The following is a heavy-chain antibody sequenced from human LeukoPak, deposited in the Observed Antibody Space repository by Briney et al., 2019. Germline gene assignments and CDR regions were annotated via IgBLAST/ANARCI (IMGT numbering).Heavy chain of an antibody. Sequence: PSETLSLTCAVYGGSLSGYYWSWIRQPPGKGLEWIGEINHSGSTNYNPSLKSRVTISVDTSKNQFSLKLSSVTAADTAVYYCARGQWLASYYYGMDVWGQGTTVTVSS. V-gene: IGHV4-34*01. J-gene: IGHJ6*02. CDR2: INHSGST. CDR1: GGSLSGYY. CDR3: ARGQWLASYYYGMDV. D-gene: IGHD6-19*01.